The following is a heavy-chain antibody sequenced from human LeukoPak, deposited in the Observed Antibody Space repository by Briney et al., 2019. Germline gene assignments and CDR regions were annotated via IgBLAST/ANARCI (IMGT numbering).Heavy chain of an antibody. Sequence: GGSLRLSYAAPGFTFSSYGMHWVRQAPGKGLEWVAVISYDGSNKYYADSVKGRFTISRDNSKNTLYLQMNSLRAEDTAVYYCAKDLEYSYGGLVGYGGGPFDYWGQGTLVTVSS. CDR2: ISYDGSNK. D-gene: IGHD5-18*01. CDR1: GFTFSSYG. V-gene: IGHV3-30*18. CDR3: AKDLEYSYGGLVGYGGGPFDY. J-gene: IGHJ4*02.